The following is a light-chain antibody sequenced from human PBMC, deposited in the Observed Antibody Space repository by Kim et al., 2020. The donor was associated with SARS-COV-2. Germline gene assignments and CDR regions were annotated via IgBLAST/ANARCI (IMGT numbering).Light chain of an antibody. CDR2: EDN. J-gene: IGLJ3*02. Sequence: GTTVTIASTRTSGYIASDNVQWYQQRPGSAPTTVIYEDNLRPSGVPDRFSGSIDSSSNSASLTISGLKTEDEADYYCQSYAGSAWVFGGGTHLTVL. CDR1: SGYIASDN. CDR3: QSYAGSAWV. V-gene: IGLV6-57*03.